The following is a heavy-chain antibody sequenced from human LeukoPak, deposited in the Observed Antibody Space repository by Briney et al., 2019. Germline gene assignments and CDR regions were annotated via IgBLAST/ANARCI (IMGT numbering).Heavy chain of an antibody. V-gene: IGHV1-69*05. J-gene: IGHJ4*02. Sequence: VASLKVSCKASGGTLSSNVVSWVRQAPGQGLEWMAGIIPIFGTPNYAQKFQGRVTITTDESTTTVYMKLSSLRSEDTAVYYCARGWVGLSPFDYWGQGTLVTVSS. D-gene: IGHD3-10*01. CDR2: IIPIFGTP. CDR3: ARGWVGLSPFDY. CDR1: GGTLSSNV.